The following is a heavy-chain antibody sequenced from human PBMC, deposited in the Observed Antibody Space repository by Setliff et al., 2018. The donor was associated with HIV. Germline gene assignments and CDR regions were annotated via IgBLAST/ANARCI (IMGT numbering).Heavy chain of an antibody. J-gene: IGHJ4*02. V-gene: IGHV1-2*04. Sequence: ASVKVSCKASGYNFNFYAMHWVRQAPGQGLEWMGWINLNSGGTNYAQKFQGWVTMTRDTSIITAYMQLDRLGSDDTAVYYCARGPRGYDSSYYFDYWGQGTLVT. D-gene: IGHD3-22*01. CDR3: ARGPRGYDSSYYFDY. CDR1: GYNFNFYA. CDR2: INLNSGGT.